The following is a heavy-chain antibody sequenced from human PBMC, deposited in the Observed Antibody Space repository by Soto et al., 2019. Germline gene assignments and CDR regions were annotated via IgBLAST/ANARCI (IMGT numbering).Heavy chain of an antibody. D-gene: IGHD3-22*01. V-gene: IGHV1-69*01. CDR1: GGTFSCYA. CDR3: ARARYYYDSSGYPAFDY. J-gene: IGHJ4*02. CDR2: IIPIFGTA. Sequence: QVQLVQSGAEVKKPGSSVKVSCKASGGTFSCYAISWVRQAPGQGLEWMGGIIPIFGTANYAQKFQGRVTITADESTSTAYMELSSLRSEDTAVYYCARARYYYDSSGYPAFDYWGQGTLVTVSP.